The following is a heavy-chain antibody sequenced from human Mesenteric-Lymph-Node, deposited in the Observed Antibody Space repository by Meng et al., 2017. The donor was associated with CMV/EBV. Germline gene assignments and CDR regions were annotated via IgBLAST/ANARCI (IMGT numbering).Heavy chain of an antibody. Sequence: GGSLRLSCVASGFTFSNYWMYWVRQAPGKGLVWVSRINIDGSDTTYADSVKGRFTISRDNAKNTLYLQMNSLRAEDTAVYYCARIDGETSFSGYFDYWGQGTLVTVSS. CDR3: ARIDGETSFSGYFDY. CDR1: GFTFSNYW. D-gene: IGHD2/OR15-2a*01. V-gene: IGHV3-74*03. J-gene: IGHJ4*02. CDR2: INIDGSDT.